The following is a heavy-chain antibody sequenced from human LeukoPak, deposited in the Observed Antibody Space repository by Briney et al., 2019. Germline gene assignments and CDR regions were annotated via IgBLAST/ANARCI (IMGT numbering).Heavy chain of an antibody. D-gene: IGHD3-10*01. CDR1: GFTFSSYA. CDR2: ISYDGSNK. V-gene: IGHV3-30*04. CDR3: ARGRRDYYGSGDLGPYGYDYYYMDV. J-gene: IGHJ6*03. Sequence: GGSLRLSCAASGFTFSSYAMHWVRQAPGKGLEWVAVISYDGSNKYYADSVKGRFTISRDNSKNTLYLQMNSLRSDDTAVYYCARGRRDYYGSGDLGPYGYDYYYMDVWGKGTTVTISS.